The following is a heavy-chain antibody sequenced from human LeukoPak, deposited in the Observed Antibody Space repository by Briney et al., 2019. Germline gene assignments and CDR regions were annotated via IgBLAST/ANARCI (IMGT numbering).Heavy chain of an antibody. Sequence: GGSLRLSCAASGFTFSSYTMNWVRQAPGKGLEWVSSISSSSTYIYYADSVEGRFTTSRDNAENSLFLEMNSLRAEDTAVYYCARDLGTTMITSLGYWGQGTLVTVSS. J-gene: IGHJ4*02. D-gene: IGHD3-22*01. CDR3: ARDLGTTMITSLGY. CDR1: GFTFSSYT. CDR2: ISSSSTYI. V-gene: IGHV3-21*01.